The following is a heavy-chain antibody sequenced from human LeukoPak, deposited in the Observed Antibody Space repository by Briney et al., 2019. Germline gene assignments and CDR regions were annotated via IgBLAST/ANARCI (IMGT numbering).Heavy chain of an antibody. D-gene: IGHD2-2*01. V-gene: IGHV3-9*01. Sequence: GRSLGLSCAASGFIFDDYAMHWVRQAPGKGLEWVSGISWNSGTIGYADSVKGRFTISRDNAKNSLYLQMNSLRAEDTAVYYCARYCSSTSCYPRGYWGQGTLVTVSS. CDR1: GFIFDDYA. J-gene: IGHJ4*02. CDR2: ISWNSGTI. CDR3: ARYCSSTSCYPRGY.